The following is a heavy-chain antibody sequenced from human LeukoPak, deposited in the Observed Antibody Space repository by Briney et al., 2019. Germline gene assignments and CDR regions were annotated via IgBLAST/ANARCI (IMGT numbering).Heavy chain of an antibody. V-gene: IGHV1-8*01. Sequence: ASVKVSCKASGYTFTSYDINWVRQATGQGLEWMGWMNPNSGNTGYAQKFQGRVTMTRNTSISTAYMELSSLRSEDTAVYYCARDLDYYGSGSYLFDYWGQGTLVTVSS. D-gene: IGHD3-10*01. CDR3: ARDLDYYGSGSYLFDY. CDR2: MNPNSGNT. J-gene: IGHJ4*02. CDR1: GYTFTSYD.